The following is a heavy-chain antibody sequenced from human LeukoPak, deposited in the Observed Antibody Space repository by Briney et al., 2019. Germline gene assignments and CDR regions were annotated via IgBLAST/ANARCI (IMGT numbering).Heavy chain of an antibody. CDR2: IRYDGSNK. J-gene: IGHJ6*03. D-gene: IGHD2-2*01. Sequence: PGGSLRLSCAASGFTFSSYGMHWVRQAPGKGLEWVAFIRYDGSNKYYADSVKGRFTISRDNSKNTLYLQMNSLRAEDTVVYYCAKDRRDCSSTSCYAYYYYYMDVWGKGTTVTVSS. V-gene: IGHV3-30*02. CDR3: AKDRRDCSSTSCYAYYYYYMDV. CDR1: GFTFSSYG.